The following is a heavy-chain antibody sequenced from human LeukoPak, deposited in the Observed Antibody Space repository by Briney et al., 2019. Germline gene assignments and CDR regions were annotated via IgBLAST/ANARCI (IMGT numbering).Heavy chain of an antibody. J-gene: IGHJ6*03. CDR2: IYSGGST. D-gene: IGHD3-10*01. Sequence: GGSLRLSCAASGFTVSGNYMSWVRQAPGKGLEWVSVIYSGGSTYYADSVKGRFTISRDNSKNTLYLQMNSLRAEDTAVYYCARGGGRTTMVRGVIKSYYYYYYMDVWGKGTTVTISS. CDR1: GFTVSGNY. CDR3: ARGGGRTTMVRGVIKSYYYYYYMDV. V-gene: IGHV3-53*01.